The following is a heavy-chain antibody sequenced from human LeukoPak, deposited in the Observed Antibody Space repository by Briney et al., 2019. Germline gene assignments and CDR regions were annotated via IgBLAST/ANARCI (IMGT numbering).Heavy chain of an antibody. V-gene: IGHV4-59*11. CDR1: GGSISSHY. D-gene: IGHD4-17*01. CDR2: IHYRGDT. CDR3: ARSRGSTNTHYGLLFDI. Sequence: SETLSLTCNVSGGSISSHYWSWIRQPPGKGLEWIGYIHYRGDTNYYPSLKSRIAISIGSSKTQFSLRLSSVTAADTAIYYCARSRGSTNTHYGLLFDIWGLGTLVTVSS. J-gene: IGHJ4*02.